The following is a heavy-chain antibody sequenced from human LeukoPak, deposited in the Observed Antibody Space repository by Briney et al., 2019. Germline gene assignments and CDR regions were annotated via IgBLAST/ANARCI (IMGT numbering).Heavy chain of an antibody. V-gene: IGHV4-39*01. D-gene: IGHD3-16*01. CDR1: GGSISSSSYY. CDR2: ISYIGST. CDR3: ARIPFGGYHYYYMDV. J-gene: IGHJ6*03. Sequence: KPSGTLSLTCTVSGGSISSSSYYWGWIRQPPGKGLEWVGSISYIGSTYYNPSLESRVTISVDTSKNQFSLKLTSVTAADTTVYYCARIPFGGYHYYYMDVWGNGTTVTVSS.